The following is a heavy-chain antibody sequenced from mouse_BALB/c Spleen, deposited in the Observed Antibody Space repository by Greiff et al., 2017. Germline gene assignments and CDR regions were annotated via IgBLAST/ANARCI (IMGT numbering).Heavy chain of an antibody. CDR1: GFNIKDTY. D-gene: IGHD1-1*01. CDR3: ALYYYGSSYDD. J-gene: IGHJ2*01. V-gene: IGHV14-3*02. CDR2: IDPANGNT. Sequence: VQLQQSGAELVKPGASVKLSCTASGFNIKDTYMHWVKQRPEQGLEWIGRIDPANGNTKYDPKFQGKATITADTSSNTAYLQLSSLTSEDTAVYYCALYYYGSSYDDWGQGTTLTVSS.